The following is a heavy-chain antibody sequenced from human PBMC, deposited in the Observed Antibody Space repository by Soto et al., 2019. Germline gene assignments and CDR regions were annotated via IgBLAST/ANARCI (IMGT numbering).Heavy chain of an antibody. D-gene: IGHD3-22*01. J-gene: IGHJ4*02. CDR2: IYYSGST. CDR1: GGSMSSYY. V-gene: IGHV4-59*01. Sequence: TSETLSLTCPVSGGSMSSYYWSWIRQPPGKGLEWIGYIYYSGSTNYNPSLKSRVTISVDTSKNQFSLKLSAVTAADTAVYYCARASAMIVVTDWGQGTLVTVSS. CDR3: ARASAMIVVTD.